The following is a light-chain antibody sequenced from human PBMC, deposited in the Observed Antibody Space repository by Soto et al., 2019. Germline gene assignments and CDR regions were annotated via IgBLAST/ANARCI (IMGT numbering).Light chain of an antibody. V-gene: IGKV1-39*01. J-gene: IGKJ5*01. Sequence: DIQMTQSPSSLSASVGDRVTITCRASQSISTYLIWYQQKPGKAPKLLIYATSSLQNGVPSRFSGSGSGTDFTLTISSLQPEDFAVYFCQQNNRWPHITFGQGTRLEIK. CDR3: QQNNRWPHIT. CDR2: ATS. CDR1: QSISTY.